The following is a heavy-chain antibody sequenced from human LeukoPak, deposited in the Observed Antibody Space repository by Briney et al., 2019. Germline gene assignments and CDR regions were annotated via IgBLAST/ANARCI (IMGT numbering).Heavy chain of an antibody. CDR1: GYTFTSYD. Sequence: GASVKVSCKASGYTFTSYDINWVRQATGQGLEWMGWMNPNSGNTGYAQKFQGRVTMTRNTSISTAYMELSSLRSEDTAVYYCARASVGSFGELPKGGFDPWGQGTLVTVSS. J-gene: IGHJ5*02. V-gene: IGHV1-8*01. CDR2: MNPNSGNT. CDR3: ARASVGSFGELPKGGFDP. D-gene: IGHD3-10*01.